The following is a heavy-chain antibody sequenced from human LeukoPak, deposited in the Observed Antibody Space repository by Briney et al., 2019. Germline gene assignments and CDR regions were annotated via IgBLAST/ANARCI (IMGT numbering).Heavy chain of an antibody. Sequence: GGSLRLSCAASVFTFSSDWMHWVRQAPGKGLVWVSRINTYGSSITYLDSVKGRFTISRDNAKKTLYLQINSLRAEDTAVYYCASAGYRAGIDNWGQGTLVTVS. CDR3: ASAGYRAGIDN. CDR1: VFTFSSDW. CDR2: INTYGSSI. D-gene: IGHD5-12*01. V-gene: IGHV3-74*01. J-gene: IGHJ4*02.